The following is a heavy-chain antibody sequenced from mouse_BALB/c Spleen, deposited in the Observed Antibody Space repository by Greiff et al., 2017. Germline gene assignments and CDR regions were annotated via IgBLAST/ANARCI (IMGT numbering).Heavy chain of an antibody. D-gene: IGHD6-1*01. CDR3: ARGRNDGSLYYFDY. Sequence: VQLQQSGPGLVKPSQSLSLTCTVTGYSITSDYAWNWIRQFPGNKLEWMGYISYSGSTSYNPSLKSRISITRDTSKNQFFLQLNSVTTEDTATYYCARGRNDGSLYYFDYWGQGTTLTVSA. V-gene: IGHV3-2*02. CDR2: ISYSGST. CDR1: GYSITSDYA. J-gene: IGHJ2*01.